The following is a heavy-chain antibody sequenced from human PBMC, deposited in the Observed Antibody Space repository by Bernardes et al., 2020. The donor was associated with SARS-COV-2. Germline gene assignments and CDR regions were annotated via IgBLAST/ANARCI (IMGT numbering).Heavy chain of an antibody. CDR2: TYYTSKWST. CDR3: ARGRLYCSGVSCSPLRYNWFDP. J-gene: IGHJ5*02. CDR1: GDSVSSNIAA. Sequence: SQTLSLTCAISGDSVSSNIAAWNWIRQSPSRGLEWLGRTYYTSKWSTDYAVSVKSRITINPDTSKNQFSLQLNSVTPEDTAVYYCARGRLYCSGVSCSPLRYNWFDPWGQGTLVTVSS. V-gene: IGHV6-1*01. D-gene: IGHD2-15*01.